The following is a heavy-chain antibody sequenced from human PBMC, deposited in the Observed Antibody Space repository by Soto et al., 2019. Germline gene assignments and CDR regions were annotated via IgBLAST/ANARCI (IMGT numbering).Heavy chain of an antibody. CDR1: RFTFSSYA. D-gene: IGHD3-10*01. CDR2: ISGSGGST. V-gene: IGHV3-23*01. J-gene: IGHJ6*03. CDR3: AKGSELLWFGELSPPLYYYYYYMDV. Sequence: GGSLRLSCAASRFTFSSYAMSWVRQAPGKGLEWVSAISGSGGSTYYADSVKGRFTISRDNSKNTLYLQMNSLRAEDTAVYYCAKGSELLWFGELSPPLYYYYYYMDVWGKGTTVTVSS.